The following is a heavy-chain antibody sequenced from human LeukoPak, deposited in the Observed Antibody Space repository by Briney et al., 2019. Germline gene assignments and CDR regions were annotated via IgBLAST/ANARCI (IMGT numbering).Heavy chain of an antibody. J-gene: IGHJ5*02. CDR3: ARQDHSSSWNWFDP. D-gene: IGHD6-13*01. CDR1: GYSFSNYW. V-gene: IGHV5-51*01. Sequence: GESLKISCKGFGYSFSNYWIGWVRQMPGKGLEWMGIIYPGDSDTRYSPSFQGQVTISADKSISNAYLQWSSLKASDTAMYYCARQDHSSSWNWFDPWGQGTLVIVSS. CDR2: IYPGDSDT.